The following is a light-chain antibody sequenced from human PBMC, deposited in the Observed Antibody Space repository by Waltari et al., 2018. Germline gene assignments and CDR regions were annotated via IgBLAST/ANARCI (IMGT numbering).Light chain of an antibody. CDR2: DVT. CDR3: DSYTSSVTRI. V-gene: IGLV2-14*03. Sequence: QSALTQPASVSGSPGQSITLSCPGTSRDVGGYYYVAWFQQYPGKAPKLLIYDVTNRFAGVSNRFSGSKSGNTASLTISGLQAEDEADYYCDSYTSSVTRIFGTGTKVTVL. CDR1: SRDVGGYYY. J-gene: IGLJ1*01.